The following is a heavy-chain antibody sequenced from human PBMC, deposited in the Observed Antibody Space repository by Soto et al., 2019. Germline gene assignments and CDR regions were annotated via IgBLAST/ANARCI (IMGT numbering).Heavy chain of an antibody. V-gene: IGHV3-23*01. CDR2: VSQDGTA. Sequence: VQLLESGGGLAQPGGSLRLSCAASGFTFSTYTMSWVRQAPGRGPEWVAGVSQDGTAHYADSVKCRYNISRDNSRDTVYLQMIDLRGEDTAVYYCAKDMRPDGVWDFDYWGQETLVTVSS. CDR1: GFTFSTYT. CDR3: AKDMRPDGVWDFDY. D-gene: IGHD4-17*01. J-gene: IGHJ4*02.